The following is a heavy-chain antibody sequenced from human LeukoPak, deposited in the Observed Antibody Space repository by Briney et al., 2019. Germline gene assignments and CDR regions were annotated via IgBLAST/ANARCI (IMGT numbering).Heavy chain of an antibody. CDR2: IRNDESNK. D-gene: IGHD3-10*01. CDR3: AKAPGSGNEVYYYYYMDV. J-gene: IGHJ6*03. CDR1: GFTFSSYG. V-gene: IGHV3-30*02. Sequence: GGSLRLSCAASGFTFSSYGMHWVRQAPGKGLEWVAFIRNDESNKYYADSVKGRFTISRDNSKNTLYLQMNSLRAEDTAVYYCAKAPGSGNEVYYYYYMDVWGKGTTVTVSS.